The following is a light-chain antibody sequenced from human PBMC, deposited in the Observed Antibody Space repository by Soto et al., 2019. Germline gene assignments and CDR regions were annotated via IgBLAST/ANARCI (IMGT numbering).Light chain of an antibody. J-gene: IGLJ3*02. V-gene: IGLV1-51*01. CDR1: SSNIGSNL. CDR3: ATWDSSLSAWL. Sequence: QSALTQPPSVSAAPGQKVTISCSGSSSNIGSNLVSWYQQLPGTAPKLHIYDNDKRPSVIPDRLSGSKSGTSASLGITGRQTGDEADYSCATWDSSLSAWLFGGGTKLTVL. CDR2: DND.